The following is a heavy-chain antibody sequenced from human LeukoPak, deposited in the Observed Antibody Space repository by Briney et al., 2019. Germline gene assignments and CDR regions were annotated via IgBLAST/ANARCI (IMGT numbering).Heavy chain of an antibody. D-gene: IGHD1-1*01. CDR1: GGSISSYY. J-gene: IGHJ5*02. V-gene: IGHV4-4*07. Sequence: SETLSLTCTVSGGSISSYYWSWVRQPAGKGLEWIGRIYTSGSTNYNPSLKSRFTMSGDTSKNQFSLKLSSVTAADTAVYYCAREGGHSRLNWFDPWGQGTLVTVSS. CDR2: IYTSGST. CDR3: AREGGHSRLNWFDP.